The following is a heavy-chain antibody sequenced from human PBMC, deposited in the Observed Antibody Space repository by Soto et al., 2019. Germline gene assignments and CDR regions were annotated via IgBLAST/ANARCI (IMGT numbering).Heavy chain of an antibody. D-gene: IGHD2-2*02. CDR3: ARVVRSCRGTSCYTEGAFDV. Sequence: QAQLVQSGAEVRKPGASVKISCKTSGYRFSDHYIHWVRQAPGQGPEWLGWLVPDSGDTNYARKFRDRIDMTRDRSYTTAYMELSGLTPDDTAIYYCARVVRSCRGTSCYTEGAFDVWGQGTMVSVSS. CDR1: GYRFSDHY. J-gene: IGHJ3*01. V-gene: IGHV1-2*02. CDR2: LVPDSGDT.